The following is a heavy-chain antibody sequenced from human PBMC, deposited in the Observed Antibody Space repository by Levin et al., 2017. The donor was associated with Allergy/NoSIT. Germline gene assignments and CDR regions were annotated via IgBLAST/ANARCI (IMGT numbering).Heavy chain of an antibody. V-gene: IGHV3-21*06. Sequence: PGGSLRLSCAASGFSFSDYGMNWVRQAPGKGLEWVSSITASSTYIYYADSVKGRFTVSRDDAENSFYLQMNSLRAEDTAVYYCATSDLVATEVEFDYWGQGTLVTVSS. J-gene: IGHJ4*02. CDR2: ITASSTYI. D-gene: IGHD5-12*01. CDR3: ATSDLVATEVEFDY. CDR1: GFSFSDYG.